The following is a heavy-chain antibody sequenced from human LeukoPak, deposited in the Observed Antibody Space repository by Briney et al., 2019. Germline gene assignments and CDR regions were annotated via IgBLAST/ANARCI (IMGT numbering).Heavy chain of an antibody. Sequence: ASVKVSCKASGYTFTSYGISWVRQAPGQGLEWMGWISAYNGNTNYAQKLQGRVTMTTDTSTSTAYMELRSLGSDDTAVYYCARDRKSGSGSYYPSWPFDYWGQGTLVTVSS. V-gene: IGHV1-18*01. J-gene: IGHJ4*02. CDR1: GYTFTSYG. CDR3: ARDRKSGSGSYYPSWPFDY. CDR2: ISAYNGNT. D-gene: IGHD1-26*01.